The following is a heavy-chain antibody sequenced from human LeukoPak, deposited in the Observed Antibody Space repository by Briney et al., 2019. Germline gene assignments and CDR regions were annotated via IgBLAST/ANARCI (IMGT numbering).Heavy chain of an antibody. CDR3: ARDEGIAAAGTFDY. V-gene: IGHV3-66*01. Sequence: GTLSLTCTVSGGSISSSSYYWGWIRQPPGKGLEWVSVIYSGGSTYYADSVKGRFTISRDNSKNTLYLQMNSLRAEDTAVYYCARDEGIAAAGTFDYWGQGTLVTVSS. CDR2: IYSGGST. CDR1: GGSISSSSYY. D-gene: IGHD6-13*01. J-gene: IGHJ4*02.